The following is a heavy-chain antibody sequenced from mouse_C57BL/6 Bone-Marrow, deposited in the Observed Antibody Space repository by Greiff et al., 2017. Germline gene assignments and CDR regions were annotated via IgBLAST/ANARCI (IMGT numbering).Heavy chain of an antibody. CDR3: TTSGSGY. CDR1: GFNIKDDY. Sequence: VQLQQSGAELVRPGASVKLSCTASGFNIKDDYMHWVKQRPEQGLEWIGWIDPENGDTEYAAKFQGKATITADTSSNTAYLQLSSLTSEDTAVYYCTTSGSGYWGQGTTRTVSS. CDR2: IDPENGDT. D-gene: IGHD1-1*01. J-gene: IGHJ2*01. V-gene: IGHV14-4*01.